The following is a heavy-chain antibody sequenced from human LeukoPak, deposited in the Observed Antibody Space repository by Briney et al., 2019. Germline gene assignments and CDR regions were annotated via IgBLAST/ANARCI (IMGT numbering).Heavy chain of an antibody. D-gene: IGHD6-19*01. CDR1: GFTFSSYW. J-gene: IGHJ6*03. V-gene: IGHV3-7*01. CDR3: ARPGIAVAGIHYYYYYYMDV. Sequence: WGSLRLSCAASGFTFSSYWKSWVRQAPGKGLEWVANIKQDGSEKYYVDSVKGRFTISRDNAKNTLYLQMNSLRAEDTAVYYCARPGIAVAGIHYYYYYYMDVWGKGTTVTVSS. CDR2: IKQDGSEK.